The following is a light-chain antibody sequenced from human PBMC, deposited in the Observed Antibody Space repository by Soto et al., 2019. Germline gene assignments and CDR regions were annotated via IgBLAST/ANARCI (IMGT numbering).Light chain of an antibody. CDR2: EVS. J-gene: IGLJ3*02. CDR3: NSYTSSSTWV. Sequence: QSVLTQPASVSGSPGQSITISCIGTSSDIGGYKYVSWYQQHPGSAPKLMIYEVSNRPSGVSDRFSGSKSANTASLTTSGLQAEDEADYYCNSYTSSSTWVFGGGTKLTVL. CDR1: SSDIGGYKY. V-gene: IGLV2-14*01.